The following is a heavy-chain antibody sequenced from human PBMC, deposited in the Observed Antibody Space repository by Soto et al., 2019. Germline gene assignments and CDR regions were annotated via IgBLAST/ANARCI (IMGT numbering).Heavy chain of an antibody. CDR3: ARAIAVAGTRNWFDP. V-gene: IGHV5-51*01. CDR2: IYPGDSDT. CDR1: GYSFTSYW. D-gene: IGHD6-19*01. J-gene: IGHJ5*02. Sequence: RGESLKISCKGSGYSFTSYWIGWVRQMPGKGLEWMGIIYPGDSDTRYSPSFQGQVTISADKSISTAYLQWSSLKASDTAMYYCARAIAVAGTRNWFDPWGQGTLVTVSS.